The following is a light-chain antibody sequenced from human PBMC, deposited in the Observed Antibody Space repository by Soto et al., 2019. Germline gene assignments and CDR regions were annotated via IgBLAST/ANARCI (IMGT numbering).Light chain of an antibody. CDR1: SSDVGRYNY. CDR3: SSYAGSSHYV. Sequence: QSVLTQPPSASGSPGQSVTIPCTGTSSDVGRYNYISWYQQHPGKAPKLMIYEVSKRPSGVPDRFSGSKSGNTASLTVSGLQAEDEADYYCSSYAGSSHYVFGAGTKVTVL. V-gene: IGLV2-8*01. CDR2: EVS. J-gene: IGLJ1*01.